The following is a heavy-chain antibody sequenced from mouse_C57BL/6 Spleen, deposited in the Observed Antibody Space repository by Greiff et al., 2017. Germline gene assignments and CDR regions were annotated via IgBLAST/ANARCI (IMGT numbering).Heavy chain of an antibody. CDR3: TEIITTVGLGY. D-gene: IGHD1-1*01. V-gene: IGHV6-3*01. CDR1: GFTFSNYW. J-gene: IGHJ2*01. CDR2: IRLKSDNYAT. Sequence: EVQLMESGGGLVQPGGSMKLSCVASGFTFSNYWMNWVRQSPEKGLEWVAQIRLKSDNYATHYAESVKGRFTISRDDSKSSVYLQMNNLRAEDTGIYYCTEIITTVGLGYWGQGTTLTVSS.